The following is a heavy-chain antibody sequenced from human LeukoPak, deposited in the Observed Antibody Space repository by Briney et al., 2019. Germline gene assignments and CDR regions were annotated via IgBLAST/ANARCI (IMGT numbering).Heavy chain of an antibody. Sequence: GGSLRLSCVASGLTFSNFAMIWVRQAPGKGLQWVSAISGPSSHTYYADSVRGRFTISRDNSRNTLYLQMNRLTVEDTAVYYCTKQVSGQWLTPDSDWGQGTLVTVSS. V-gene: IGHV3-23*01. CDR1: GLTFSNFA. J-gene: IGHJ4*02. D-gene: IGHD6-19*01. CDR2: ISGPSSHT. CDR3: TKQVSGQWLTPDSD.